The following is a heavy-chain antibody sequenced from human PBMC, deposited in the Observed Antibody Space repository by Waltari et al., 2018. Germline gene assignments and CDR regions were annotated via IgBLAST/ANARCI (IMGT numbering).Heavy chain of an antibody. CDR2: ITKDGDIT. D-gene: IGHD3-22*01. V-gene: IGHV3-23*01. J-gene: IGHJ4*02. CDR3: AKRGGYFYHY. CDR1: GFTFSSYT. Sequence: EVQLLDSGGGLVYPGGSLRLSCVASGFTFSSYTMAWVRQIPGRGLGWVSAITKDGDITYDADSVECRLTITRDNSRNTLSLQMNRLRVEDTAIYYCAKRGGYFYHYWGQGTLVTVSS.